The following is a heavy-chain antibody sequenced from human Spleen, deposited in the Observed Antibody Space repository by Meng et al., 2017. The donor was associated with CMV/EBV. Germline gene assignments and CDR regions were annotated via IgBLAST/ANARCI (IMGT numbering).Heavy chain of an antibody. CDR3: ARDLLEGATIY. CDR1: GFTFSSYW. CDR2: ITSSGGYV. Sequence: GESLKISCAASGFTFSSYWMSWVRQAPGKGLEWVSSITSSGGYVYYADSVKGRFTISRDNAKNSLYLQMISLRAEDTAVYYCARDLLEGATIYWGQGTLVTVSS. J-gene: IGHJ4*02. V-gene: IGHV3-21*06. D-gene: IGHD1-26*01.